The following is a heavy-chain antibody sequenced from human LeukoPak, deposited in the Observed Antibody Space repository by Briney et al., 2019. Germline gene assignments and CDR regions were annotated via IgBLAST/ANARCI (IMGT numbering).Heavy chain of an antibody. V-gene: IGHV4-59*01. CDR3: ARVHYDILTGYYEFDY. Sequence: SETLSLTCTVSGGSISSYYWSWIRQPPGKGLEGIGYIYYSGSTNYNPSLKSRVTISVDTSKNQFSLELSSVTAADTAVYYCARVHYDILTGYYEFDYWGQGTLVTVSS. CDR2: IYYSGST. D-gene: IGHD3-9*01. J-gene: IGHJ4*02. CDR1: GGSISSYY.